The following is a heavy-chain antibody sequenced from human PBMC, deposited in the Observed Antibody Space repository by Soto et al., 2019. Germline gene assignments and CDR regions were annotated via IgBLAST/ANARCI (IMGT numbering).Heavy chain of an antibody. CDR1: GYTFTTYY. V-gene: IGHV1-46*01. Sequence: ASVKVSCKASGYTFTTYYMHWVRQAPGQGLEWMGIINPSGGSTYYNPSLKSRVTISVDTSKNQFSLNLSSVTAADTAVYYCARRAVADSYFDYWGQGTLVTVSS. D-gene: IGHD6-19*01. CDR3: ARRAVADSYFDY. J-gene: IGHJ4*02. CDR2: INPSGGST.